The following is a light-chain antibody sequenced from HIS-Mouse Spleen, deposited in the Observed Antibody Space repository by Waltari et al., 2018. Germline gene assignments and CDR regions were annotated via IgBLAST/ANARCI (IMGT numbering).Light chain of an antibody. Sequence: SYELTQPPSVSVSPGQPARLTCSGDALPKNSAYWYQQKSGQAPVLVIYEDSKRPSGIPERFSGSSSGTMATLTISGAQVEDEADYYCYSTDSSGNHRVFGGGTKLTVL. V-gene: IGLV3-10*01. J-gene: IGLJ2*01. CDR2: EDS. CDR1: ALPKNS. CDR3: YSTDSSGNHRV.